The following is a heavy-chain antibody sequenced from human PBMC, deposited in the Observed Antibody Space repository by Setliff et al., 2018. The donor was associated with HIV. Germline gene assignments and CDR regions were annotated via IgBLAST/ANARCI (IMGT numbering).Heavy chain of an antibody. J-gene: IGHJ4*02. CDR1: GGSVGSGSYY. D-gene: IGHD4-17*01. CDR3: ARDPPGYGDSKDY. CDR2: IYYSGST. Sequence: SETLSLTCSVSGGSVGSGSYYWSWIRQSPGKGLEWLGYIYYSGSTTYNPSLRSRVTISIDTSKNHFSLNLRSVTAADTAVYYCARDPPGYGDSKDYWGQGKLVTVSS. V-gene: IGHV4-61*01.